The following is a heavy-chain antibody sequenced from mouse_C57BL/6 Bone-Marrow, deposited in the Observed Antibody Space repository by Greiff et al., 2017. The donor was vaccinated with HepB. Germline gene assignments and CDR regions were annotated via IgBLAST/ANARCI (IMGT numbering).Heavy chain of an antibody. CDR3: TRSGTAQATWFDY. Sequence: VKLMESGAELVRPGASVTLSCKASGYTFTDYEMHWVKQTPVHGLEWIGAIDPETGGTAYNQKFKGKAILTADKSSSTAYMELRSLTSEDSAVYYCTRSGTAQATWFDYWGQGTTLTVSS. V-gene: IGHV1-15*01. D-gene: IGHD3-2*02. J-gene: IGHJ2*01. CDR2: IDPETGGT. CDR1: GYTFTDYE.